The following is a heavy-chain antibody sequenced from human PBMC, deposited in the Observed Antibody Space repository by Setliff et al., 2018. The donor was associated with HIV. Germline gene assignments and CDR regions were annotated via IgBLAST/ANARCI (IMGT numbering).Heavy chain of an antibody. CDR3: ARLLEGPDYSSDFRYCDWFPDV. V-gene: IGHV4-39*01. Sequence: SETLSLTCTVSGDSITNDDYYWGWIRQPPGKGLEWIAIIHYNGRTYYDPSLKSRVTIFVDTSKTQFYLKLRSVTASDTAVYYCARLLEGPDYSSDFRYCDWFPDVWGQGTLVTV. D-gene: IGHD3-9*01. J-gene: IGHJ4*02. CDR1: GDSITNDDYY. CDR2: IHYNGRT.